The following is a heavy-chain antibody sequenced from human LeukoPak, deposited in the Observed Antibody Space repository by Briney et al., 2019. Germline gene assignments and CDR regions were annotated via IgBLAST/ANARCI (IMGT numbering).Heavy chain of an antibody. D-gene: IGHD6-19*01. CDR3: ARLLGSGWYLYFQH. CDR1: GGSISNYY. V-gene: IGHV4-34*01. CDR2: INHSGST. J-gene: IGHJ1*01. Sequence: SETLSLTCTVSGGSISNYYWSWIRQPPGKGLEWIGEINHSGSTNYNPSLKSRVTISVDTSKNQFSLKLSSVTAADTAVYYCARLLGSGWYLYFQHWGQGTLVTVSS.